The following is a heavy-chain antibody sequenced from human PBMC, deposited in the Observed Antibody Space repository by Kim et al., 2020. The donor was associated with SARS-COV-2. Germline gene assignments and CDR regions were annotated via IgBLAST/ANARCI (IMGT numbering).Heavy chain of an antibody. CDR3: SRDTFGSEDS. CDR1: GFSVTSYW. D-gene: IGHD3-3*01. J-gene: IGHJ5*01. V-gene: IGHV3-74*01. Sequence: GGSLRLSCAASGFSVTSYWMHWVRQRPGEGLEWVARINQDGRTTTYAGSVKGRFTISKDSAKNTLYLHMNSLRAEDTAVYFCSRDTFGSEDSWGQGTLVTVSS. CDR2: INQDGRTT.